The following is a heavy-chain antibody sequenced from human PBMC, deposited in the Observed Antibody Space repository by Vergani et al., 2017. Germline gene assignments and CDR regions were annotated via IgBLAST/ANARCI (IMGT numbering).Heavy chain of an antibody. CDR2: VYYSGDT. CDR1: GGSITTNYY. J-gene: IGHJ4*02. D-gene: IGHD5-18*01. Sequence: QLQLPESGPGLVKPSETLSLTCTVSGGSITTNYYWAWIRQPPGKGLEWIGSVYYSGDTYYNPSLKSRFTISVDTSKNQFSLRVKSVTAADTAAYYCAVRDIELSYGSWGQGTLVTVSS. V-gene: IGHV4-39*01. CDR3: AVRDIELSYGS.